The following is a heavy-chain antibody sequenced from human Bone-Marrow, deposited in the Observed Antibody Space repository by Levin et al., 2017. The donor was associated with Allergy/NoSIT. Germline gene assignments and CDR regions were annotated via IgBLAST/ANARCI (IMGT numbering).Heavy chain of an antibody. J-gene: IGHJ4*02. V-gene: IGHV3-74*01. CDR3: ARGWYYFDY. CDR1: GLTFNSYW. CDR2: INSDGSST. Sequence: GGSLRLSCAASGLTFNSYWMHWVRQTPGKGLERVSRINSDGSSTDYADSVKGRFTVSRDNAKNTLYLQMNSLRAEDTADYYCARGWYYFDYWGQGALVTVSS.